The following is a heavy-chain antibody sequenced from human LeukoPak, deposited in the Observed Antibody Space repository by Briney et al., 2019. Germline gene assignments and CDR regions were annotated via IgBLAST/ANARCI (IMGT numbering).Heavy chain of an antibody. V-gene: IGHV3-30*03. D-gene: IGHD1-26*01. CDR2: ISKDGSNK. Sequence: GGSLRLSCAASGFTFSTYGMHWVRQAPGKGLEWVAVISKDGSNKYYVDSVKGRFTISRDNSKNTLYLQMNSLRVEDTAVYYCARDSGNGAYWYFDLWGRGTLVTVSS. J-gene: IGHJ2*01. CDR1: GFTFSTYG. CDR3: ARDSGNGAYWYFDL.